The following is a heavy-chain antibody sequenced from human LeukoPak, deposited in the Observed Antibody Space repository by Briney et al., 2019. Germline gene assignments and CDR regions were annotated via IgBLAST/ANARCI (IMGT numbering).Heavy chain of an antibody. V-gene: IGHV3-23*01. D-gene: IGHD6-19*01. J-gene: IGHJ4*02. Sequence: PGGSLRLSCAASGFTFSSYAMSWVRQAPGKGLEWVSAISGSGGSTYYADSVKGRLTISRDNSKNTLYLQMNSLRAEDTAVYYCAKAASIAVAGTDFDYWGQGTLVTVSS. CDR3: AKAASIAVAGTDFDY. CDR2: ISGSGGST. CDR1: GFTFSSYA.